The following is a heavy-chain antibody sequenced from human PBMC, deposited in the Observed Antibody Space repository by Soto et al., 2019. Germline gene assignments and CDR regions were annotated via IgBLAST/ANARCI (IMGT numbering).Heavy chain of an antibody. CDR1: GGSISSGGYY. Sequence: TSETLSLTCTVSGGSISSGGYYWSWIRQHPGKGLEWIGYIYYSGSTYYNPSLRSRVTISVDTSKNQFSLKLSSVTAADTAVYYCARVDYYYYYMDVWGKGTTVTVSS. CDR2: IYYSGST. V-gene: IGHV4-31*03. J-gene: IGHJ6*03. CDR3: ARVDYYYYYMDV.